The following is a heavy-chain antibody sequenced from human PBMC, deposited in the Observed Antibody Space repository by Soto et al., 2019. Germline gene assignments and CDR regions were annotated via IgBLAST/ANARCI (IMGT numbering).Heavy chain of an antibody. Sequence: QLQLQESGSGLVKPSQTLSLTCAVSGGSISSGGYSWSWIRQPPGKGLEWIGYIYHSGSTYYNPSLKSLVTISVDRSKNQFSLKLSSVTAADTAVYYCARHDYGDYASFDYWGQGTLVTVSS. V-gene: IGHV4-30-2*01. D-gene: IGHD4-17*01. CDR1: GGSISSGGYS. J-gene: IGHJ4*02. CDR3: ARHDYGDYASFDY. CDR2: IYHSGST.